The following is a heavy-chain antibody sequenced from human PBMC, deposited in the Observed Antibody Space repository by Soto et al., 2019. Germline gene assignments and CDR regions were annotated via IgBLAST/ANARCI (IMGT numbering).Heavy chain of an antibody. CDR2: IYHSGST. J-gene: IGHJ6*02. CDR3: ARAYYDFWSGYPGYYYGMDV. Sequence: ETLSLTCAVSGGSISSSNWWSWVRQPPGKGLEWIGEIYHSGSTNYNPSLKSRVTISVDKSKNQFSLKLSSVTAADTAVYYCARAYYDFWSGYPGYYYGMDVWGQGTTVTVSS. CDR1: GGSISSSNW. D-gene: IGHD3-3*01. V-gene: IGHV4-4*02.